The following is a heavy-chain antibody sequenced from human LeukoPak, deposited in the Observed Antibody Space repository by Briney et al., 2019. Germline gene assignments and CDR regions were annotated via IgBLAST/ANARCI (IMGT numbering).Heavy chain of an antibody. J-gene: IGHJ4*02. Sequence: PGGSLRLSCAASGFTFDDYGMSWVRQAPGKGLEWVSGISWNSGSIGYADSVKGRFTISRDNAKNSLYLQMNSLRAEDTALYYCALSGELFDYWGQGTLVTVSS. CDR1: GFTFDDYG. CDR2: ISWNSGSI. D-gene: IGHD7-27*01. V-gene: IGHV3-9*01. CDR3: ALSGELFDY.